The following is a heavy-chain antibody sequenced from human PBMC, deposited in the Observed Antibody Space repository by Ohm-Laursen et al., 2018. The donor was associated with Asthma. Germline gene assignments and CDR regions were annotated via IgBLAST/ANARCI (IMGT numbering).Heavy chain of an antibody. J-gene: IGHJ4*02. CDR1: GFTFSSYA. D-gene: IGHD3-9*01. CDR2: ISYDGSNK. Sequence: SLRLSWSASGFTFSSYAMHWVRQAPGKGLEWVAVISYDGSNKYYADSVKGRFTISRDNSKNTLYLQVNSLRVEDTAVYYCARVELYDILTGPPDSWGQGTLVTVPS. V-gene: IGHV3-30-3*01. CDR3: ARVELYDILTGPPDS.